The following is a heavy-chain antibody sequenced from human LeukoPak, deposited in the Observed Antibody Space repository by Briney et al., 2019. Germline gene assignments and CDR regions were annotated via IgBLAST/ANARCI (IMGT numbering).Heavy chain of an antibody. CDR1: GGSIISSSYY. CDR3: ARGDSGWYLGLGFDY. CDR2: IYYTGST. V-gene: IGHV4-39*07. J-gene: IGHJ4*02. D-gene: IGHD6-19*01. Sequence: SETLSLTCTVSGGSIISSSYYWGWIRQPPGKGLEWIGSIYYTGSTYYNPSLKSRVTISVDTSKNQVSLELRSVTAADTAVFYCARGDSGWYLGLGFDYWGQGTLVTVSS.